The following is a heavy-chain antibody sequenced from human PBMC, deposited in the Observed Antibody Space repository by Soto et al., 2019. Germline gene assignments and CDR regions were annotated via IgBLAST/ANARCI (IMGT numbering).Heavy chain of an antibody. CDR2: IYHSRST. V-gene: IGHV4-30-2*01. D-gene: IGHD3-22*01. Sequence: TLSLTCAVSGRSISSGGYSWSWIRQPPGKGREWIGYIYHSRSTYYNPSLKSRVTISVDRSKSQFSLKLSSVTAADTAVYYCARHEALPFYFDTSGYYLDYWGPGTLVTVSS. CDR1: GRSISSGGYS. J-gene: IGHJ4*02. CDR3: ARHEALPFYFDTSGYYLDY.